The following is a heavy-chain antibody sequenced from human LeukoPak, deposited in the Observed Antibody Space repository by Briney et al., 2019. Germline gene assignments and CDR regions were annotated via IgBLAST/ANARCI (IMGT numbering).Heavy chain of an antibody. J-gene: IGHJ4*02. CDR3: AKDRTPTITMVRGVPSPPDY. CDR1: GFTFSSYG. D-gene: IGHD3-10*01. V-gene: IGHV3-30*02. CDR2: IRYDGSNK. Sequence: GGSLRFSCAASGFTFSSYGMHWVRQAPGKGLEWVAFIRYDGSNKYYADSVKGRFTISRDNSKNTLYLQMNSLRAEDTAVYYCAKDRTPTITMVRGVPSPPDYWGQGTLVTVSS.